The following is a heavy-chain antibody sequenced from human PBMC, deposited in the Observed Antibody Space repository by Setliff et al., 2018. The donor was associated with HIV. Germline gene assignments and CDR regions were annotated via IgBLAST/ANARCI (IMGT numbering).Heavy chain of an antibody. CDR2: IRDDGTYK. V-gene: IGHV3-30*02. D-gene: IGHD2-2*01. CDR3: ATNFYHSTWSPLDY. CDR1: EFTFSSYG. Sequence: GGSLTLSCAASEFTFSSYGMHWVRQAPGKGMEWVACIRDDGTYKDYADSLKGRFTISRDNSKNTLFLQMNSLRTEDTAVYYCATNFYHSTWSPLDYWGQGTLVTVSS. J-gene: IGHJ4*02.